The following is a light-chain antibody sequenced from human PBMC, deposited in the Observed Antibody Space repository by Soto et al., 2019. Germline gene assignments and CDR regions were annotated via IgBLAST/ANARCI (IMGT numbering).Light chain of an antibody. J-gene: IGKJ2*01. CDR1: QSVATY. CDR2: DAS. Sequence: IVLTQSPATLSLSPGERATLSCRASQSVATYLAWYQQRPGQSPRLLIYDASKRATGVPARFSGSGSETDFTLTISSLEPEDFAVYYCLQRSNRLYTFGQGSKLEI. V-gene: IGKV3-11*01. CDR3: LQRSNRLYT.